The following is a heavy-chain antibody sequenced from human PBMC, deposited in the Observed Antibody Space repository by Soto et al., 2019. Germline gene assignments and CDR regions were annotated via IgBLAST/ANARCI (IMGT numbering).Heavy chain of an antibody. Sequence: QMQLVQSGPEVKKPGTSVKVSCKTSGFTFSSSAVHWVRQARGHRLQWKGWIDVGSANANYAHMLQERVTISRDMSTSTAYMEVSSLRPEDTAVYYCATEVGGYIDGVARHWGPGTLVTVSS. D-gene: IGHD1-26*01. CDR1: GFTFSSSA. CDR3: ATEVGGYIDGVARH. J-gene: IGHJ4*02. CDR2: IDVGSANA. V-gene: IGHV1-58*01.